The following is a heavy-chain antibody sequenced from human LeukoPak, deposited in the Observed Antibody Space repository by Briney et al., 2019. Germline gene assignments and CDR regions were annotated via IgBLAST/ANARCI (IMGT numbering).Heavy chain of an antibody. CDR3: ARVTAGLKEGGAFDI. D-gene: IGHD6-19*01. Sequence: SETLSLTCTVSGGSISSYYWSWIRQPPGKGLERIGYVYYSGSTNYNPSLKSRVTISVDTSKNQFSLKLSSVTAADTAVYYCARVTAGLKEGGAFDIWGQGTMVTVSS. J-gene: IGHJ3*02. V-gene: IGHV4-59*01. CDR2: VYYSGST. CDR1: GGSISSYY.